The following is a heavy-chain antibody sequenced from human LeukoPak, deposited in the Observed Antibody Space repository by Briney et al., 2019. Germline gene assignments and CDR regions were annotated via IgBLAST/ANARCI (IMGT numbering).Heavy chain of an antibody. CDR1: GFSVSVNY. CDR3: ARAVGFHDPFDI. V-gene: IGHV3-66*02. J-gene: IGHJ6*04. Sequence: GGSLRLSCAASGFSVSVNYMTWVRQAPGKGLEWVSVIYSGGNTYYSDSVKGRFTISRDNSKNTLFLQMNSLKSEDTAMYYCARAVGFHDPFDIWGKGTTVTVSS. CDR2: IYSGGNT. D-gene: IGHD3-9*01.